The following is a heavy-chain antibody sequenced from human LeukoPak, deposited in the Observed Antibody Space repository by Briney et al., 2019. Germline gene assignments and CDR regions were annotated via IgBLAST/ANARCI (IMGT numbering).Heavy chain of an antibody. V-gene: IGHV4-61*02. J-gene: IGHJ3*02. CDR1: GGSISSGSYY. CDR2: IYTSGST. D-gene: IGHD2-2*02. CDR3: ARVGKVVPAAIGAFDI. Sequence: SETLSLTCTVSGGSISSGSYYWSWIRQPAGKGLEWIGRIYTSGSTNYNPSLKSRVTISVDTSKNQFSLKLSSVTAADTAVYYCARVGKVVPAAIGAFDIWGQGTMVTVSS.